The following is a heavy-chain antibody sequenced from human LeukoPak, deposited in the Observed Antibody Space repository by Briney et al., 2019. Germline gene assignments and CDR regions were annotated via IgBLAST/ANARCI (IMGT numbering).Heavy chain of an antibody. CDR2: ISSSSSYI. D-gene: IGHD3-10*01. CDR1: GFTFSSYS. J-gene: IGHJ6*02. Sequence: GGSLRLSCAASGFTFSSYSMNWVRQAPGKGLEWVSSISSSSSYIYYADSVKGRFTISRDNAKNSLYLQMNSLRAEDTAVYYCARVRGSGRQTWSGMDVWGQGTTVTVSS. V-gene: IGHV3-21*01. CDR3: ARVRGSGRQTWSGMDV.